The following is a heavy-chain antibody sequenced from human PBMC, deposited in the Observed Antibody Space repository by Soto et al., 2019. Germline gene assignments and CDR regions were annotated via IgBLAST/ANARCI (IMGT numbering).Heavy chain of an antibody. CDR2: ISYDGSNT. D-gene: IGHD3-10*01. CDR1: GFTFSSYG. Sequence: QVQLVESGGGVVQPGRSLRLSCAASGFTFSSYGMHWVRQAPGKGLEWVAFISYDGSNTYYADSVKGRFTISRDNSKNTLYLQMNSLRAEDTAVYYCAKEESRGGLQYWYFDLWGRGTLVTVSS. CDR3: AKEESRGGLQYWYFDL. J-gene: IGHJ2*01. V-gene: IGHV3-30*18.